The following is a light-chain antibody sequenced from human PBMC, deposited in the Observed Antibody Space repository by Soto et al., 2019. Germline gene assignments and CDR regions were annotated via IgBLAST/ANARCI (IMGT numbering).Light chain of an antibody. Sequence: DVQMTQSPSTVSASLGDRVTITCRASQNVDDSLAWYQQRPGKAPKLLIYDASILQSGVPSRFSGSGFGTEFTLTINGLQHDAFAVYFCQHFHTKPITFGQGKRLDIK. CDR3: QHFHTKPIT. V-gene: IGKV1-5*01. CDR2: DAS. J-gene: IGKJ5*01. CDR1: QNVDDS.